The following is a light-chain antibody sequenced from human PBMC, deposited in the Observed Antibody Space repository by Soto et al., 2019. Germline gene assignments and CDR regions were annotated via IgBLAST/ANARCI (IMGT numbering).Light chain of an antibody. Sequence: QSVLTQLPSASGTPGQWVTISCPGNSSNIGSNTVHWSQQHPGTTPKLLIYNDDQQPPGLPDRFSGSNSGTSPSLAISGLQSEDEADYYCAAWDDSLDGRVLFGGGTQLTVL. V-gene: IGLV1-44*01. CDR3: AAWDDSLDGRVL. CDR1: SSNIGSNT. J-gene: IGLJ3*02. CDR2: NDD.